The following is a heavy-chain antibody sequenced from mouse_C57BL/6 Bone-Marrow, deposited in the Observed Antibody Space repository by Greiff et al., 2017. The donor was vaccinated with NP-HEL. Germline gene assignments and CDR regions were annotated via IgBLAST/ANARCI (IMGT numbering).Heavy chain of an antibody. J-gene: IGHJ2*01. CDR3: ARGYYGSSLDY. Sequence: VQLQQPGAELVMPGASVKLSCKASGYTFTSYWMHWVKQRPGQGLEWIGEIDPSDSYTNYNQKFKGKSTLTVDKSSSTAYMQLSSLTSEDSAVYYCARGYYGSSLDYWGQGTTLTVSS. D-gene: IGHD1-1*01. CDR1: GYTFTSYW. V-gene: IGHV1-69*01. CDR2: IDPSDSYT.